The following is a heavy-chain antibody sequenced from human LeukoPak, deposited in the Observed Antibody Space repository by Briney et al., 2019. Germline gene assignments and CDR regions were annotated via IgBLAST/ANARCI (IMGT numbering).Heavy chain of an antibody. D-gene: IGHD3-10*01. CDR3: AKDKSAGSHSSFEY. Sequence: GGSLRLSCAASGFTFDDYAMHWVRQAPGGGLEWVSTISWNSGSIGYADSVKGRFTISRDNAKNSLYLQMNSLRAEDTALYYCAKDKSAGSHSSFEYWGQGTLVAVSS. CDR2: ISWNSGSI. CDR1: GFTFDDYA. V-gene: IGHV3-9*01. J-gene: IGHJ4*02.